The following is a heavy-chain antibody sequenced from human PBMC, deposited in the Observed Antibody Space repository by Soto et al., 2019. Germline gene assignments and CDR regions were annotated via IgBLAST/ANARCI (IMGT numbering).Heavy chain of an antibody. CDR3: GKGLEIVIVPGTIPVYWFDP. CDR2: ISNNGNTI. Sequence: EVQLLESGGGLVQPGGSLRLSCAASGFTFSDYAMSWVRQAPGKGLEWVSAISNNGNTISYADSVRGRFTISRDNSRNTVHLQMNSLRAEDTAVYYCGKGLEIVIVPGTIPVYWFDPWSQGTLVTVSS. J-gene: IGHJ5*02. CDR1: GFTFSDYA. V-gene: IGHV3-23*01. D-gene: IGHD6-19*01.